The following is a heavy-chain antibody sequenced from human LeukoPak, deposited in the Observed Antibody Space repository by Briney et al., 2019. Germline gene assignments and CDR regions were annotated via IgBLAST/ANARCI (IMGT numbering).Heavy chain of an antibody. CDR1: GGSISSSSYY. CDR2: IYYSGST. J-gene: IGHJ4*02. Sequence: SETLSLTCTVSGGSISSSSYYWGWIRQPPGKGLEWIGSIYYSGSTYYNPSLKSRVTISVDTSKNQFPLKLSPVAAADTAVYYCARIIVGALDYWGQGTLVTVSS. CDR3: ARIIVGALDY. D-gene: IGHD1-26*01. V-gene: IGHV4-39*01.